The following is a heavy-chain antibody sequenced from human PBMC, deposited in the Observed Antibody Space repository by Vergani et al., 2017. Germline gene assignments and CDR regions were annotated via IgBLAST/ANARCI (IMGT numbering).Heavy chain of an antibody. V-gene: IGHV5-51*01. J-gene: IGHJ5*02. CDR2: IYPGDSDT. CDR1: GYSFTSYW. D-gene: IGHD3-16*02. CDR3: AGQAFGGVIVYRGPAPERWFDP. Sequence: EVQLVQSGAEVKKPGESLKISCKGSGYSFTSYWIGWVRQMPGKGLEWMGIIYPGDSDTRYSPSFQGQVTISADKSISTAYLQWSSLKASDTAMYYCAGQAFGGVIVYRGPAPERWFDPWGQGTLVTVSS.